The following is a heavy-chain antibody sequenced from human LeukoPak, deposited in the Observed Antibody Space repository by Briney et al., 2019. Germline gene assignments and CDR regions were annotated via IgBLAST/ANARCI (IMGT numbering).Heavy chain of an antibody. V-gene: IGHV3-23*01. J-gene: IGHJ4*02. D-gene: IGHD2-15*01. CDR2: TSGSGGST. CDR3: AKNGGSQCYSHLDS. Sequence: PGGSLRLSCAASGFTFSSYAMSWVRQAPGKGLEWVSGTSGSGGSTYYAGSVKSRFTISRDNSKNTLYLQMNSLRVEDTAVYYCAKNGGSQCYSHLDSWGQGTLVTVSS. CDR1: GFTFSSYA.